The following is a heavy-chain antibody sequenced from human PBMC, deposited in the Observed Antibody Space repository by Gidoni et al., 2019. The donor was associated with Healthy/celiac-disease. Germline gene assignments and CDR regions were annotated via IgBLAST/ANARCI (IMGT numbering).Heavy chain of an antibody. D-gene: IGHD2-15*01. V-gene: IGHV4-39*01. CDR1: GRSISSRNYY. Sequence: QLQLQESGPGLVTPSETLSLTCTVPGRSISSRNYYWGWIRQPPGKGLEWIGSINYSGSTYYNPSLKSRVTISVDTSKNQFSLKLSSVTAAADTAVYYCARRVAAMAPNYYIDVWGKGTTVTVSS. CDR3: ARRVAAMAPNYYIDV. CDR2: INYSGST. J-gene: IGHJ6*03.